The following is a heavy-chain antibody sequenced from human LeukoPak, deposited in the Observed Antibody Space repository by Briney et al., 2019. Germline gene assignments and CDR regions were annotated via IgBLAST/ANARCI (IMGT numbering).Heavy chain of an antibody. D-gene: IGHD5-18*01. V-gene: IGHV3-23*01. Sequence: PGGSLRLSCAASGFTFSSYAISWVRQAPGKGLEWVSAISDSGGSTYYADSVKGRFTISRDNSKNTLYLQMNSLRAEDTAVYYCAKDLSGYSYHDYWGQGTLVAVSS. CDR3: AKDLSGYSYHDY. CDR2: ISDSGGST. CDR1: GFTFSSYA. J-gene: IGHJ4*02.